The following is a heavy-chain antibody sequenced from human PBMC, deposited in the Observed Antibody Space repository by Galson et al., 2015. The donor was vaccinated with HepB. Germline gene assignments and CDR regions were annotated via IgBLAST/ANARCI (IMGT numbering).Heavy chain of an antibody. CDR1: GGTFRSYT. D-gene: IGHD1-7*01. CDR2: IRPVLSTV. CDR3: ARDSDNWNYVIEGWYFDL. Sequence: SVKVSCKASGGTFRSYTITWVRQAPGQGLEWMGVIRPVLSTVKYSQKFQGRVTITADESTKTAYMELSSLTSDDTAVYYCARDSDNWNYVIEGWYFDLWGRGTLVTVSS. V-gene: IGHV1-69*13. J-gene: IGHJ2*01.